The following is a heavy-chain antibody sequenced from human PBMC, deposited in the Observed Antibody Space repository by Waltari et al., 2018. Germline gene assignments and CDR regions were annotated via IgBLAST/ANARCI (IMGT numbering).Heavy chain of an antibody. Sequence: EVHLVESGGGLVQPGGSLRLSCAASGFLVEATYMTWVRQAPGKGLEWVSVIYSGITTYYADSAKDRFIISRDNSKNTLFLQMNSLRAEDTAVYYCARGHCTGGSCHSGDNFDLWGQGTLVTVSS. CDR2: IYSGITT. D-gene: IGHD2-15*01. CDR1: GFLVEATY. V-gene: IGHV3-53*03. J-gene: IGHJ4*02. CDR3: ARGHCTGGSCHSGDNFDL.